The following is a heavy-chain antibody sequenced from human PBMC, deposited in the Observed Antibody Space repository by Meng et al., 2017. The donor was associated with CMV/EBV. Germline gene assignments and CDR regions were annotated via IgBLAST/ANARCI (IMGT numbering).Heavy chain of an antibody. CDR3: ARDLQLFRSSWHPVDI. CDR1: GFTCSSYS. V-gene: IGHV3-21*01. D-gene: IGHD6-13*01. J-gene: IGHJ3*02. Sequence: GESLMISCASSGFTCSSYSMNLVRQAPGKGLEWVSSISSSSSYIYYADSVKGRFTISRDNAKNSLYLQMNSLRAEDTAVYYCARDLQLFRSSWHPVDIWGQGTMVTVSS. CDR2: ISSSSSYI.